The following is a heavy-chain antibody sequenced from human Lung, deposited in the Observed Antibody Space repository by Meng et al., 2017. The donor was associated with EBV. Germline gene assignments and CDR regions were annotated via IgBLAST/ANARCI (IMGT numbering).Heavy chain of an antibody. CDR3: ATDSKGLTYRPLLCDY. V-gene: IGHV3-53*01. CDR2: IYSCGST. D-gene: IGHD2-2*01. J-gene: IGHJ4*02. CDR1: EFAVTSNY. Sequence: EVQLVESGGVMPQPGGSLRLSCTTSEFAVTSNYISWVRQAPGKGLEWVSIIYSCGSTHYADSVKGRFTISRDNSENTIYLQMDSLRAGDTAVYYCATDSKGLTYRPLLCDYWGQGTLVTVSS.